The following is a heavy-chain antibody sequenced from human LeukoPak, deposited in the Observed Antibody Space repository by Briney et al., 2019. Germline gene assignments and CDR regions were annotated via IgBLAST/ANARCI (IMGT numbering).Heavy chain of an antibody. Sequence: NTGGSLRLSCAASGFTFSSYAMSWVRQAPGKGLEWVSSISSSSSYIYYADSVKGRFTISRDNAKNSLYLQMNSLRAEDTAVYYCARDYDGYYDFWSGPVDYWGQGTLVTVSS. D-gene: IGHD3-3*01. V-gene: IGHV3-21*01. J-gene: IGHJ4*02. CDR2: ISSSSSYI. CDR1: GFTFSSYA. CDR3: ARDYDGYYDFWSGPVDY.